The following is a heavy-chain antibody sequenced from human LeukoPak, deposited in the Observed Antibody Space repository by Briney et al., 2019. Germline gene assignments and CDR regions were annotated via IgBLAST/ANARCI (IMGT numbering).Heavy chain of an antibody. Sequence: PGGSLRLSCAASGFAFSNYNMNWVRQAPGKGLEWVSHISSWSSTIYYADSVKGRFTISRDNGKKSLYLQMNSLRDEDTAMYYCAREKNIIAVGGKWDYFDLWGQGTLATVSS. D-gene: IGHD6-13*01. J-gene: IGHJ4*02. CDR3: AREKNIIAVGGKWDYFDL. CDR1: GFAFSNYN. CDR2: ISSWSSTI. V-gene: IGHV3-48*02.